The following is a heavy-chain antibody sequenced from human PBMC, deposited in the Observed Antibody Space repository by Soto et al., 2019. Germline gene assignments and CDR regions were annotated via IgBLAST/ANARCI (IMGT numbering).Heavy chain of an antibody. D-gene: IGHD5-18*01. V-gene: IGHV4-31*03. CDR2: IYDSGST. J-gene: IGHJ4*02. Sequence: QVHLQESGPGLVKPSQPLSLTCTVSGDSTISGSYFWTWIRQRSGKGLEWIGYIYDSGSTSYNPSLASRVSISADTSNNHFSLTLSSVTAADTAVYYCARRAGNRRGYPIDYWGQGIPVTVSS. CDR3: ARRAGNRRGYPIDY. CDR1: GDSTISGSYF.